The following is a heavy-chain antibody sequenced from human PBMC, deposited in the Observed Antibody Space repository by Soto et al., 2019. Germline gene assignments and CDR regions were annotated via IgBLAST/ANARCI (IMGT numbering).Heavy chain of an antibody. Sequence: SVKVSCKASGDTFSSYAISWVRQAPGQGLEWMGGIIPIFGTANYAQKFQGRVTITADESTSTAYMELSSMRSEDTAVYYCARHIVVVTALKDAFDIWGQGTMVTVSS. D-gene: IGHD2-21*02. CDR3: ARHIVVVTALKDAFDI. CDR2: IIPIFGTA. V-gene: IGHV1-69*13. J-gene: IGHJ3*02. CDR1: GDTFSSYA.